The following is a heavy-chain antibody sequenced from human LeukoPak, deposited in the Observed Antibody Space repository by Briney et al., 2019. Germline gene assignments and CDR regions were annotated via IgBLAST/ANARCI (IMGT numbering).Heavy chain of an antibody. CDR3: VRVSGPYFPFYGMDV. J-gene: IGHJ6*02. D-gene: IGHD3-10*01. CDR1: GYTFTSYD. CDR2: ISAYNGNT. Sequence: ASVKVSCKASGYTFTSYDINWVRQATGQGLEWMGWISAYNGNTNYAQKLQGRVTMTTDTSTSTAYMELRSLRSDDTAVYYCVRVSGPYFPFYGMDVWGQGTTVTVSS. V-gene: IGHV1-18*01.